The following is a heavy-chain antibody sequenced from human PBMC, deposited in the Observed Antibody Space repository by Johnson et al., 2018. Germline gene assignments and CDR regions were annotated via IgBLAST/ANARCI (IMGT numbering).Heavy chain of an antibody. V-gene: IGHV3-30*18. CDR1: GFTFSSYG. CDR3: AKEDGGPPTKGRVAGTEGYYYDMDV. Sequence: QVQLVQSGGGVVQPGRSLRLSCAASGFTFSSYGMHWVRQAPGKGLEWVAVISYDGSNKYYADSVKGRFTISRDNSKNTMYLQMNSLRAEDTAVYYCAKEDGGPPTKGRVAGTEGYYYDMDVWGKGTTVTVS. CDR2: ISYDGSNK. D-gene: IGHD6-19*01. J-gene: IGHJ6*03.